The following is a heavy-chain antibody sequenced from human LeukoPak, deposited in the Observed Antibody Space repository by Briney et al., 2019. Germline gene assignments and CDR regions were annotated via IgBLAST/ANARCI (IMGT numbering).Heavy chain of an antibody. J-gene: IGHJ4*02. CDR2: IRSKAYGGTT. CDR1: GFTFSRHW. CDR3: TRDWYSSGWYFDY. V-gene: IGHV3-49*04. Sequence: GGSLRLSCAASGFTFSRHWMTWVRRAPGKGLEWVGFIRSKAYGGTTEYAASVKGRFTISRDDSKSIAYLQMNSLKTEDTAVYYCTRDWYSSGWYFDYWGQGTLVTVSS. D-gene: IGHD6-19*01.